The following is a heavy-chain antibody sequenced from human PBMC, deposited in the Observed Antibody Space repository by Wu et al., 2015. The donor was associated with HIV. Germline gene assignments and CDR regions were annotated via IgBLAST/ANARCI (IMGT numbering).Heavy chain of an antibody. V-gene: IGHV1-18*01. CDR3: ARDRPGITMMVVVSTLGAFDI. D-gene: IGHD3-22*01. J-gene: IGHJ3*02. CDR2: ISAYNGNT. Sequence: QVQLVQSGAEVKKPGASVKVSCKASGYTFTSYGISWVRQAPGQGLEWMGWISAYNGNTNYAQNLQGRVTMTTDTSTSTAYMELRSLRSDDTAVYYCARDRPGITMMVVVSTLGAFDIWGQGTMVAVSS. CDR1: GYTFTSYG.